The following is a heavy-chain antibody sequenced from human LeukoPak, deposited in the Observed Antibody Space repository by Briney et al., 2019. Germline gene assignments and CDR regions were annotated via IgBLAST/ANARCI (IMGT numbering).Heavy chain of an antibody. V-gene: IGHV1-46*01. Sequence: ASVKVSCKASGYTFTSYYMHWVRQAPGQGLEWMGIINPSGGSTSYAQKFQGRVTMTRDTSTSTVYMELSSLRSEDTAVYYCARDNYYDSSGYYYWSVPGYFDYWAREPWSPSPQ. D-gene: IGHD3-22*01. CDR3: ARDNYYDSSGYYYWSVPGYFDY. CDR1: GYTFTSYY. J-gene: IGHJ4*02. CDR2: INPSGGST.